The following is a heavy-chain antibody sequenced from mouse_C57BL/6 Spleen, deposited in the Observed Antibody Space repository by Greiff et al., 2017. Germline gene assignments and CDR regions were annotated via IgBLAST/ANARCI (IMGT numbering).Heavy chain of an antibody. CDR2: INPNSGST. D-gene: IGHD2-14*01. V-gene: IGHV1-64*01. CDR3: AREGGYRPYAMDY. J-gene: IGHJ4*01. Sequence: QVHVKQPGAELVKPGASVKLSCTASGYTFTSYWMHWVKQRPGQGLEWIGMINPNSGSTNYNEKFKSKATLTVDKSSSTAYLQLSRLTSEDSAVYYCAREGGYRPYAMDYWGQGTLVTVSA. CDR1: GYTFTSYW.